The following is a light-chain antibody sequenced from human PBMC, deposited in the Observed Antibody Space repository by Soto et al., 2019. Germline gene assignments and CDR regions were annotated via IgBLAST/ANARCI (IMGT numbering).Light chain of an antibody. CDR1: QGITSF. J-gene: IGKJ4*01. CDR2: TAS. CDR3: QQLNSYPLT. V-gene: IGKV1-9*01. Sequence: DIQLTQSPSFLSASVGDRVSITCRASQGITSFLAWYQQIPGKAPKLLIYTASTLQSGVPPRFSGSGSGTEFTLTISSLQPEDFGTYYCQQLNSYPLTFGGGNRVAIK.